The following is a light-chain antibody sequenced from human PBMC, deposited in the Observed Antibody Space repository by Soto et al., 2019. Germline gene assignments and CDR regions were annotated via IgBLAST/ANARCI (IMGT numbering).Light chain of an antibody. J-gene: IGLJ3*02. V-gene: IGLV2-11*01. CDR2: YVN. Sequence: QSALTQPRSVSGSPGQSVTVSCTGTSSDIGVDNYVSWYQQHPGKAPKLIIYYVNERPSGVPDRFSGSKSGTTASLTISGLQSDDEDDYYFCSSAGKFTWLFGGGTKLTVL. CDR3: CSSAGKFTWL. CDR1: SSDIGVDNY.